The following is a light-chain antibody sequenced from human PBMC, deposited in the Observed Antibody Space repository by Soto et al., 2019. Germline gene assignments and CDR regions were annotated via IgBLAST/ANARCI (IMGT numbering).Light chain of an antibody. J-gene: IGKJ4*01. V-gene: IGKV3-11*01. CDR1: QSVSSY. CDR3: QQRSNWRDT. CDR2: DAS. Sequence: EIVLTQSPATLSLCPGERATLSCRASQSVSSYLAWYQQKPGQAPRLLIYDASNRATGIPARFSGSGSGTDFTLTISSLEPEDFAVYYCQQRSNWRDTFGGGTKVEIK.